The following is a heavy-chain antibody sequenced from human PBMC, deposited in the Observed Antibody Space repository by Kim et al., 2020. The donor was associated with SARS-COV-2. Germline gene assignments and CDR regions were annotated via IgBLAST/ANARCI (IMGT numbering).Heavy chain of an antibody. CDR2: IYYSGST. CDR3: ARDPFGTTVTGRYNWFDP. D-gene: IGHD4-17*01. CDR1: GGSISSYY. J-gene: IGHJ5*02. Sequence: SETLSLTCTVSGGSISSYYWSWIRQPPGKGLEWIGYIYYSGSTNYNPSLKSRVTISVDTSKNQFSLKLSSVTAADTAVYYCARDPFGTTVTGRYNWFDPWGQGTLVTVSS. V-gene: IGHV4-59*13.